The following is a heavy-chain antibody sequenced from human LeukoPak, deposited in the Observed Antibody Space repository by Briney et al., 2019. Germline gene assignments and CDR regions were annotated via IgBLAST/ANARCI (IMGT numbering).Heavy chain of an antibody. V-gene: IGHV4-59*08. Sequence: SETLSFTCTVYGGSISNYYWSWLRQPPGKGLEWIGYISYSGSTNYNPSLKSRVTISVDTSKNQFSLKLSSVTAADTAVYYCARRGNYYDSSGYYHHWYFDLWGPGTLVTVSS. CDR2: ISYSGST. D-gene: IGHD3-22*01. CDR1: GGSISNYY. CDR3: ARRGNYYDSSGYYHHWYFDL. J-gene: IGHJ2*01.